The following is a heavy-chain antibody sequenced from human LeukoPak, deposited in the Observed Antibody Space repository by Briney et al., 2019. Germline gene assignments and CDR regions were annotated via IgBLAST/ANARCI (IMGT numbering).Heavy chain of an antibody. Sequence: SETLSLTCTVSGGPISNYYWNWIRQSPGKGLEWLGYVYYSGSVSHNPSLKSRITSSVDTSKRQFSLGLTSVTAADTAVYFCARSGETYFSPPVYWGQGTLVIVSS. D-gene: IGHD2-21*01. V-gene: IGHV4-59*01. J-gene: IGHJ4*02. CDR3: ARSGETYFSPPVY. CDR2: VYYSGSV. CDR1: GGPISNYY.